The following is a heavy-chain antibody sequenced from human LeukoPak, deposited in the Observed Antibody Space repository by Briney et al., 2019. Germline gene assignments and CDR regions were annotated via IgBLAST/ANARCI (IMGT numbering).Heavy chain of an antibody. V-gene: IGHV3-30*18. CDR1: GFTFSSYS. CDR2: ISYDGSNK. Sequence: WRSLRLSCAASGFTFSSYSMHWVRQAPGKGLEWVAVISYDGSNKYYADSVKGRFTISRDNSKNTLYLQMNSLRAEDTAVYYCAKVSAEMGDVDYWGQGTLVTVSS. J-gene: IGHJ4*02. D-gene: IGHD3-16*01. CDR3: AKVSAEMGDVDY.